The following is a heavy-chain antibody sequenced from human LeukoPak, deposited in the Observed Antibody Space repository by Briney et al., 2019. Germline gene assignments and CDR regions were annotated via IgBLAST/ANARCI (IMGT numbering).Heavy chain of an antibody. CDR1: GGTFSSYA. J-gene: IGHJ4*02. V-gene: IGHV1-69*05. CDR2: IIPIFGTA. D-gene: IGHD1-26*01. CDR3: AREEGYYSGSYHLDY. Sequence: SVKVSCKASGGTFSSYAISWVRQAPGQGLEWMGRIIPIFGTANYAQKFQGRVTITTDESTSTAYMKLSSLRSEDTAVYYCAREEGYYSGSYHLDYWGQGTLVTVSS.